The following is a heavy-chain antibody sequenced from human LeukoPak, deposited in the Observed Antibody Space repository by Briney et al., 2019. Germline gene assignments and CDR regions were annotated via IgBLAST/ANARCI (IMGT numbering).Heavy chain of an antibody. D-gene: IGHD1-14*01. V-gene: IGHV3-21*06. CDR2: IGPTGSDR. J-gene: IGHJ4*02. CDR3: ATETNGRHYDY. Sequence: GGSLRLSCTASGLTFSTSGFNWVRQAAGKGLKWVASIGPTGSDRYHADLIKGLFPISRDNANNSLYLQMNSLRAADTAVYYCATETNGRHYDYWGQGTLLTVSS. CDR1: GLTFSTSG.